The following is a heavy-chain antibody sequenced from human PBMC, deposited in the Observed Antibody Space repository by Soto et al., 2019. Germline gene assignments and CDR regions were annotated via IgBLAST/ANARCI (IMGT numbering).Heavy chain of an antibody. V-gene: IGHV3-9*01. J-gene: IGHJ4*02. D-gene: IGHD3-10*01. Sequence: EVQLVESGGVVVQPGGSLRLSCAASGFTFDYYAILWVRHIPEKGFEGVSGISWNGAATGYADSVKGRFTISRDNAKNSLYLQMNSLRTEDTAMYYCANLPLYGSGFDCWGQGTLVTVSS. CDR2: ISWNGAAT. CDR3: ANLPLYGSGFDC. CDR1: GFTFDYYA.